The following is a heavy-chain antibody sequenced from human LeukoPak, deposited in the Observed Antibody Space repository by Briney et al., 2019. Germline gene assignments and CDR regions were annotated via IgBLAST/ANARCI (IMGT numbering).Heavy chain of an antibody. Sequence: PGGSLRLSCAASGFTFSIYWMSWVRQAPGKGLEWVANINQDGSEKNYVDSVKGRFTISRDNLSNTLYLQMNNLRAEDTAVYYCAKGYDPDYWGQGTLVTVSS. CDR3: AKGYDPDY. D-gene: IGHD1-1*01. V-gene: IGHV3-7*01. CDR1: GFTFSIYW. CDR2: INQDGSEK. J-gene: IGHJ4*02.